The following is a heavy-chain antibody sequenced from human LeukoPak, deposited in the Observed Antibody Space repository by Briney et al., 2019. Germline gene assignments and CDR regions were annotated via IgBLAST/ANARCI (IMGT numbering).Heavy chain of an antibody. V-gene: IGHV3-72*01. CDR2: SRNKAKSYTT. D-gene: IGHD5-12*01. CDR3: ARVGSVARSDYLDY. CDR1: GFTFSDHF. J-gene: IGHJ4*02. Sequence: RAGGSLGLSCAASGFTFSDHFLDWVRQAPGKGLEWVGRSRNKAKSYTTEYAASVKGRFTISRDDSKNSLYLQMNSLRTEDTAVYYCARVGSVARSDYLDYWGQGTLVTVSS.